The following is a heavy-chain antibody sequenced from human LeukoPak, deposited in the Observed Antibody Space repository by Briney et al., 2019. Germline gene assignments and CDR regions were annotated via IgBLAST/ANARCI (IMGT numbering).Heavy chain of an antibody. J-gene: IGHJ4*02. CDR1: GFTFSSYW. D-gene: IGHD4-17*01. CDR2: IKQDGSEK. Sequence: GGSLRLSCAASGFTFSSYWMSWVRQAPGKGLEWVANIKQDGSEKYYVDSVKGRFTISRDNAKNSLYLQMNSLRAEDTAVYYCARDGAVTNGRYFDYWGQGTLVTVSS. CDR3: ARDGAVTNGRYFDY. V-gene: IGHV3-7*01.